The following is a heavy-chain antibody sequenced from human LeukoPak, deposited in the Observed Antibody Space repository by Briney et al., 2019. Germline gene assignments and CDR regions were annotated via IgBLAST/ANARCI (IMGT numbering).Heavy chain of an antibody. Sequence: PSETLSLTCAVYGGSFSGYYWSWIRQPPGKGLERIGEINHSGSTNYNPSLKSRVTISVDTSKNQFSLKLSSVTAADTAVYYCARGRGRGRYSGYDKANYYGMDVWGQGTTVTVSS. J-gene: IGHJ6*02. CDR1: GGSFSGYY. V-gene: IGHV4-34*01. D-gene: IGHD5-12*01. CDR3: ARGRGRGRYSGYDKANYYGMDV. CDR2: INHSGST.